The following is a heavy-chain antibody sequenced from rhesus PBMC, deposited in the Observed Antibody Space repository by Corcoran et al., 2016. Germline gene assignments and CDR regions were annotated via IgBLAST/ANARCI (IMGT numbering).Heavy chain of an antibody. CDR3: ARIGYSGYSYVDY. Sequence: EVQLVESGGGVVQPGGSLRLSCAASGFTFDDFAMHCVRLAPGLGLEWVSGISWSGGSTYYADSVKGRFTISRDNAKNSLYLQMGSLRAEDTALYYCARIGYSGYSYVDYWGQGVLVTVSS. J-gene: IGHJ4*01. CDR1: GFTFDDFA. D-gene: IGHD5-30*01. CDR2: ISWSGGST. V-gene: IGHV3-201*01.